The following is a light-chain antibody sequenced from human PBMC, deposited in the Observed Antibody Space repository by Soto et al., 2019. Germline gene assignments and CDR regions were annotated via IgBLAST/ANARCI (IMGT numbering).Light chain of an antibody. Sequence: QSVLTQPASVSGSPGQSITISCTGTSSDVGGYNYVSWYQQHPGKAPKLMIYDVSNRPSGVSNRFSGSKSGNTASLTISGFQAEDEADYYCSLYTSSSTPYVFGTGTQLTVL. CDR1: SSDVGGYNY. CDR2: DVS. J-gene: IGLJ1*01. V-gene: IGLV2-14*01. CDR3: SLYTSSSTPYV.